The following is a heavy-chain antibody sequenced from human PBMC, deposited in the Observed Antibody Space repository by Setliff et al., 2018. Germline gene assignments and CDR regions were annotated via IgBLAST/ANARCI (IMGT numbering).Heavy chain of an antibody. V-gene: IGHV4-34*01. CDR3: RFWSGYYKDDY. J-gene: IGHJ4*01. Sequence: ASETLSLTCAVYGDPFTDYYWSWLRQPPGKGLEWIEDVNHRGDTNYSPSLRGRVTMTEDAAKKQLSPKISSMTAADAGVYYCRFWSGYYKDDYWGHGTLVTVSS. CDR2: VNHRGDT. CDR1: GDPFTDYY. D-gene: IGHD3-3*01.